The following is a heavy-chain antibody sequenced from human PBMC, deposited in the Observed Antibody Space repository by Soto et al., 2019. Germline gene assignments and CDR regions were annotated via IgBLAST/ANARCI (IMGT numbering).Heavy chain of an antibody. J-gene: IGHJ4*02. D-gene: IGHD2-15*01. CDR2: ISSSAIST. Sequence: GGSLRLSCKGSGFTFSGFAMSWVRQAPGKGLEWVSGISSSAISTYYADSVKGRFIISRDNSKNTLYLQMSSLGAEDTAVYYCAKDPGGGYCSGNNCFFWGQGSLVTVSS. CDR1: GFTFSGFA. CDR3: AKDPGGGYCSGNNCFF. V-gene: IGHV3-23*01.